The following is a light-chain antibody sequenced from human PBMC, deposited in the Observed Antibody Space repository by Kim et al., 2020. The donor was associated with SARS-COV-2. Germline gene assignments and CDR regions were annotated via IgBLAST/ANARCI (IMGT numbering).Light chain of an antibody. J-gene: IGKJ1*01. CDR1: ESVSSSG. V-gene: IGKV3-20*01. Sequence: SPGEGSTLARPATESVSSSGLAWYQQKPGQAPRLFIWGAANRASGGPDALRGSGSGTDFTITISGREPEDSAVYYCQQYCRSPWTFGQGTKVDIK. CDR3: QQYCRSPWT. CDR2: GAA.